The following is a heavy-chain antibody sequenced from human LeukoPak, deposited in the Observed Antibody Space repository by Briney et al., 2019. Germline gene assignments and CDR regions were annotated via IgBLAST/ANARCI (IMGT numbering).Heavy chain of an antibody. J-gene: IGHJ6*03. CDR1: GGSISSDY. Sequence: SETLSLTCTVSGGSISSDYWSWIRQPAGKGLEWIGRIYPSGSTNSNPSLKSRVTMSVDTAKNQFSLRLSSVTAADTAVYYCARDRVTYYYGSGTDQYYFYHMDVCGKGNTVNGSS. CDR2: IYPSGST. V-gene: IGHV4-4*07. CDR3: ARDRVTYYYGSGTDQYYFYHMDV. D-gene: IGHD3-10*01.